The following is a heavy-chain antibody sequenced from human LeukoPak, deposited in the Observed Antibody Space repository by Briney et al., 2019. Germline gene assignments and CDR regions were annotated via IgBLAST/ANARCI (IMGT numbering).Heavy chain of an antibody. D-gene: IGHD3-22*01. V-gene: IGHV3-30*02. CDR3: ARVLSSAYYAPFDY. Sequence: GGSLRLSCAASGFVFSSYAIHWVRQAPGKGLEWVAFIRYDGSNKYYADSVKGRFTIPRDNSKNTLSLQMNSLRAEDTAVYYCARVLSSAYYAPFDYWGQGTLVTVSS. CDR1: GFVFSSYA. J-gene: IGHJ4*02. CDR2: IRYDGSNK.